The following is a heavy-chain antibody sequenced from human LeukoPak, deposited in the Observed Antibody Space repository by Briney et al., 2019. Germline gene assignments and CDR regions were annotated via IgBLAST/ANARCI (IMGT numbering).Heavy chain of an antibody. CDR1: GYTFNTYG. Sequence: ASVKVSCKVSGYTFNTYGISWVRQAPGQGLEWMGWISTYNGDTSYVQNLQGRVTMTTDTSTSTAYMELMSLRSDDTAVYYCLRDAQRPRLTPDYWGQGTLVTVSS. CDR3: LRDAQRPRLTPDY. D-gene: IGHD6-25*01. J-gene: IGHJ4*02. CDR2: ISTYNGDT. V-gene: IGHV1-18*01.